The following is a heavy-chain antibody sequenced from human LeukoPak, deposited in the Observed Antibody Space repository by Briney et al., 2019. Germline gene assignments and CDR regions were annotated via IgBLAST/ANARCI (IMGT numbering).Heavy chain of an antibody. D-gene: IGHD5-18*01. J-gene: IGHJ6*02. CDR2: ISWNSGSI. CDR3: AKAPPGPAGQLWSGEGYYYGMDV. V-gene: IGHV3-9*01. CDR1: GFTFDDYA. Sequence: GRSLRLSCAASGFTFDDYAMHWVRQAPGKGLQWVSGISWNSGSIGYADSVKGRFTISRDNAKNSLYLQMNSLRAEDTALFYCAKAPPGPAGQLWSGEGYYYGMDVWGQGTTVTVSS.